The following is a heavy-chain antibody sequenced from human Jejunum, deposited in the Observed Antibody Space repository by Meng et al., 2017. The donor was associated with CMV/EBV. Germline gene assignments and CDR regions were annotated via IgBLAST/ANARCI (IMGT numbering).Heavy chain of an antibody. J-gene: IGHJ4*02. D-gene: IGHD6-19*01. Sequence: FTLSSFAMHWVRQAPGKGLEWVAAISDDGDNKYHADSVKGRFTISRDNSKNTLYLQMSSLRADDTAVYYCATEPGYSSGWYSDYWGQGTLVTVSS. CDR2: ISDDGDNK. CDR1: FTLSSFA. CDR3: ATEPGYSSGWYSDY. V-gene: IGHV3-30-3*01.